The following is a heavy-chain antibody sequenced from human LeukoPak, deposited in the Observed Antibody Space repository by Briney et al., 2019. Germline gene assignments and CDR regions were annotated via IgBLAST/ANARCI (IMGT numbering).Heavy chain of an antibody. CDR1: GLTFSNAW. CDR3: AKEVYCDYVTGPFDY. J-gene: IGHJ4*02. V-gene: IGHV3-23*01. Sequence: GGSLRLSCAASGLTFSNAWMTWVRQAPGKGLEWVSAISGSGGSTYYADSVKGRFTISRDNSKNTLYLQMNSLRAVDTAVYYCAKEVYCDYVTGPFDYWGQGTLVTVSS. CDR2: ISGSGGST. D-gene: IGHD4-17*01.